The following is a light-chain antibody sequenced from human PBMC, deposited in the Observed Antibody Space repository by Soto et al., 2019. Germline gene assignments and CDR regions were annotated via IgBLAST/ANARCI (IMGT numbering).Light chain of an antibody. V-gene: IGKV3D-20*01. CDR1: QSVRSNY. Sequence: EIVLTQSPGTLSLSPGERATLSCRASQSVRSNYLAWYQQKPGLAPRLLIYDASSRATGIPDRFSGSGSGTDFTLTISRLEPEDFAVYYCQQYGSSPLTYGGGTKVEIK. CDR3: QQYGSSPLT. J-gene: IGKJ4*01. CDR2: DAS.